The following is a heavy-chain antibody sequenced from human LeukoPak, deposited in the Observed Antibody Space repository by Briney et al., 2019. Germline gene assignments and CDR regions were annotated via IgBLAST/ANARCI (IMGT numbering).Heavy chain of an antibody. Sequence: SETLSLTCAVYGGSFSGYYWSWIRQPPGKGLEWIGEINHSGSTNYNPSLKSRVTISVDTSKNQFSLKLSSVTAADTAVYYCARLQXLVRIYYYGMDVWGQGTTVTVSS. CDR1: GGSFSGYY. CDR3: ARLQXLVRIYYYGMDV. J-gene: IGHJ6*02. D-gene: IGHD6-19*01. V-gene: IGHV4-34*01. CDR2: INHSGST.